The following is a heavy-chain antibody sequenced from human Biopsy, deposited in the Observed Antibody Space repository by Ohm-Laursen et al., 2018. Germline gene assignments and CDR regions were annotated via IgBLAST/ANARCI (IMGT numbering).Heavy chain of an antibody. CDR3: ARDLLEWSLPS. CDR2: IYPNSGDT. D-gene: IGHD3-3*01. Sequence: ASVKVSCNASGDAFLGHYLHWVRQAPGQGLEWMGSIYPNSGDTDFAQKFQGRVSMTRDTSVSTAYLELSSLRSDDTAIYYCARDLLEWSLPSWGQGTLVTVSS. J-gene: IGHJ4*02. CDR1: GDAFLGHY. V-gene: IGHV1-2*02.